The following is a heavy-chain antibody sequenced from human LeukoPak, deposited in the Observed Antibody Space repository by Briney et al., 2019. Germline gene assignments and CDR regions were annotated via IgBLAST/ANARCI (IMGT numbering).Heavy chain of an antibody. CDR2: IKQDGSKK. CDR3: TRVGYIDEGIDY. CDR1: GFPFSSYW. V-gene: IGHV3-7*04. D-gene: IGHD5-24*01. J-gene: IGHJ4*02. Sequence: PGGSLRLSCVASGFPFSSYWMTWVRQAPGKGLEWVANIKQDGSKKSYVDSVKGRFTISRDNAQNSLYLQMSSLRAEDTAIYYCTRVGYIDEGIDYWGQGTLVTVSS.